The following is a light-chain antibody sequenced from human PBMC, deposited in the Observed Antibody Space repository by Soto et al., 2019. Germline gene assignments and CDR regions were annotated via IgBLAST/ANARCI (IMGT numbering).Light chain of an antibody. CDR2: DAS. J-gene: IGKJ3*01. CDR1: QSVSSY. V-gene: IGKV3-11*01. CDR3: QQRSNWLFT. Sequence: EIVLTQSPATLSLSPGERATLSCRASQSVSSYLAWYQRKPGQAPRLLIYDASNRATGIPARFIGSGSGTDFSVTISSLEPEDFAVYYCQQRSNWLFTFGPGTKVDIK.